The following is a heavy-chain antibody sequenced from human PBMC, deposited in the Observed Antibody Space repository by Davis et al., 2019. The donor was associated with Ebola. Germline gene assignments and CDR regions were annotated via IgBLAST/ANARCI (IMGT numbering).Heavy chain of an antibody. Sequence: PGGSLRLSCAASGFTFSSYWMSWVRQAPGKGLEWVGRIRSKANSYATAYAASVKGRFTISRDDSKNTAYLQMNSLKTEDTAVYYCTRRTGDYWGQGTLVTVSS. V-gene: IGHV3-73*01. D-gene: IGHD3-10*01. J-gene: IGHJ4*02. CDR1: GFTFSSYW. CDR3: TRRTGDY. CDR2: IRSKANSYAT.